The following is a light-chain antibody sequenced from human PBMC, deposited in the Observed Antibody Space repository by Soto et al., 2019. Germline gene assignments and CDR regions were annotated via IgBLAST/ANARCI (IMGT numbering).Light chain of an antibody. Sequence: EIMLTHSPCTRSLSPGERATLSCRGIQTVRNNYLAWYQQKPGQAPRLLIFGASNRATGIPARFSGSGSGTDFTLTISSLQSEDFAVYYCQQYSNWPPVTFGGGTKVDIK. CDR1: QTVRNNY. V-gene: IGKV3-20*01. CDR2: GAS. CDR3: QQYSNWPPVT. J-gene: IGKJ4*01.